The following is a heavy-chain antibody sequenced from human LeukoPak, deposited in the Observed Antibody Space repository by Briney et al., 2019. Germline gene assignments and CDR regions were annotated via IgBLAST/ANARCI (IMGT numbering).Heavy chain of an antibody. CDR3: ARSFCTSTSCHNDY. CDR1: GFTFSTYG. J-gene: IGHJ4*02. CDR2: IWYDGSYK. V-gene: IGHV3-33*01. D-gene: IGHD2-2*02. Sequence: GGSLRLSCAASGFTFSTYGIHWVRQAPGKGLEWVAIIWYDGSYKYYADSVKGRFTISRDNSKNTLYLQMNSLRAEDTAVYYCARSFCTSTSCHNDYWGQGTLVAVTS.